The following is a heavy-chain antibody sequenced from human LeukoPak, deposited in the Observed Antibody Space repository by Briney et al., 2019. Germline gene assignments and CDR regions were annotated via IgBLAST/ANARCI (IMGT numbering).Heavy chain of an antibody. V-gene: IGHV3-30*18. D-gene: IGHD3-10*01. CDR2: ISYDGSNK. Sequence: GGSLRLSCAASGFXFSSYGMHWVRQAPGKGLKWVAVISYDGSNKYYADSVKGRFTISRDNSKNTLYLQMNSLRAEDTAVYYCAKDGSGSYYPLYYFDYWGQGTLVTVSS. CDR3: AKDGSGSYYPLYYFDY. CDR1: GFXFSSYG. J-gene: IGHJ4*02.